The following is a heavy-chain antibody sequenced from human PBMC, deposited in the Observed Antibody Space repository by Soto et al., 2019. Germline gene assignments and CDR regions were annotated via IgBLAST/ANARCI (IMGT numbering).Heavy chain of an antibody. J-gene: IGHJ2*01. CDR1: GYTFITSG. CDR3: ARGRYFATTHRQWWYFDS. CDR2: ISPANADK. V-gene: IGHV1-18*01. Sequence: QVELIQSGPEVKRPGTSVKVSCKASGYTFITSGINWVRQTPGQSLEWVGWISPANADKKYAQKFKDRVTLTSETSTDTVYMELTNLRSDDTAVYFCARGRYFATTHRQWWYFDSWGRGTPVTVSS. D-gene: IGHD6-19*01.